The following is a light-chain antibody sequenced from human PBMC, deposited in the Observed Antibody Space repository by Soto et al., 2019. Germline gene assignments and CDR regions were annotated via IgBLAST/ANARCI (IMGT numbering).Light chain of an antibody. CDR1: SSDVGSYNL. CDR2: EVS. CDR3: CSYAGSSTYWV. V-gene: IGLV2-23*02. J-gene: IGLJ3*02. Sequence: QSALTQPASVSGSPGQSITISCTGTSSDVGSYNLVSWYQQHPGKAPKLMIYEVSNRPSGVSYRFSGSKSGNTASLTISGLQAEDEADYYCCSYAGSSTYWVFGGGTKLTGL.